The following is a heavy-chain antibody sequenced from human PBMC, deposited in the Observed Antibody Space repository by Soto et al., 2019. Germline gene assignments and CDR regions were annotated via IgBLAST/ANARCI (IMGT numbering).Heavy chain of an antibody. CDR2: RNPNSGQT. Sequence: QVQLVQSGAEVKKPGASVKVSCKASGYTFTSYEINWVRQATGEGLEWMGWRNPNSGQTGYAATFQGSVTMTRNNSISTAYLELSSLRSEDTAVYYCAREGSAAGTGWFDPWGQGTLVTVSS. CDR3: AREGSAAGTGWFDP. V-gene: IGHV1-8*01. CDR1: GYTFTSYE. J-gene: IGHJ5*02. D-gene: IGHD6-13*01.